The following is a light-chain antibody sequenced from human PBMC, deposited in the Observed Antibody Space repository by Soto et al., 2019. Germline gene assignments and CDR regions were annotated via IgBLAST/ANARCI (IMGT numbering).Light chain of an antibody. V-gene: IGKV3-15*01. CDR2: DTS. CDR1: QTVRNN. J-gene: IGKJ4*01. Sequence: EFVLTQSPGTLSLSPGERATLSCRASQTVRNNYLAWYQQKPGQAPRLLIYDTSIRATGVPARFSGSRSGAEFTLTISSLQSEDFAVYYCQHYVTWPLTFGGGTKVDIK. CDR3: QHYVTWPLT.